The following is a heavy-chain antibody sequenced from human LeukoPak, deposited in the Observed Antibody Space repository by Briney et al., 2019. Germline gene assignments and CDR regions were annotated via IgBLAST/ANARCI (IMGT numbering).Heavy chain of an antibody. CDR2: ISYIGST. CDR1: DDSFSSYY. CDR3: ARDPTTVTKGFDI. Sequence: SETLSLTCTVSDDSFSSYYWTWIRQPPGKGLEWIGYISYIGSTNYNPSLKSRVTISVDTSKNQFSLKLSSVTAADTAVYYCARDPTTVTKGFDIWGQGTVITVSS. D-gene: IGHD4-17*01. J-gene: IGHJ3*02. V-gene: IGHV4-59*01.